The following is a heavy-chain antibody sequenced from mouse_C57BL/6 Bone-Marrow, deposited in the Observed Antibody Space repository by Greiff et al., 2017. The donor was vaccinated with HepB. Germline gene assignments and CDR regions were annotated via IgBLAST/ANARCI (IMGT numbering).Heavy chain of an antibody. CDR2: IRSKSNNYAT. J-gene: IGHJ4*01. CDR3: VGGYYGMDY. V-gene: IGHV10-1*01. CDR1: GFSFNTYA. D-gene: IGHD1-1*02. Sequence: DVQLQESGGGLVQPKGSLKLSCAASGFSFNTYAMNWVRQAPGKGLEWVARIRSKSNNYATYYADSVKDRFTISRDDSESMLYLQMNNLKTEDTAMYYCVGGYYGMDYWGQGTSVTVSS.